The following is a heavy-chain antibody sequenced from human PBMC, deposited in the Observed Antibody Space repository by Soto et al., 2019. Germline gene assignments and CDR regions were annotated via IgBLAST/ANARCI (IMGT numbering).Heavy chain of an antibody. Sequence: GESLKISCKGSGYSFTSYWISWVRQMPGKGLEWMGRIDPSDSYTNYSPSFQGHVTISADKSISTAYLQWSSLKASYTAMYYCARRITIFGVVIYAFDIWGQGTMVTVSS. D-gene: IGHD3-3*01. CDR3: ARRITIFGVVIYAFDI. CDR2: IDPSDSYT. V-gene: IGHV5-10-1*01. J-gene: IGHJ3*02. CDR1: GYSFTSYW.